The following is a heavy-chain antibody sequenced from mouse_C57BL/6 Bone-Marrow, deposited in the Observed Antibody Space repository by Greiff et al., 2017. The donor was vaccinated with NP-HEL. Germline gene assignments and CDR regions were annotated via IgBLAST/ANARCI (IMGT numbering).Heavy chain of an antibody. CDR3: TGPYYYGTPYYAMDY. J-gene: IGHJ4*01. D-gene: IGHD1-1*01. Sequence: EVMLVESGGGLVQPGGSMKLSCVASGFTFSNYWMNWVRQSPEKGLEWVAQIRLKSDNYATHYAESVKGRFTISRDDSKSSVYLQMNNLRAEDTGIYYCTGPYYYGTPYYAMDYWGQGTSVTVSS. V-gene: IGHV6-3*01. CDR1: GFTFSNYW. CDR2: IRLKSDNYAT.